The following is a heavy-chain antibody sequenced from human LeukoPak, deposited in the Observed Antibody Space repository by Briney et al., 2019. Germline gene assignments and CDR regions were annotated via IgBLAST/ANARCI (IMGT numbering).Heavy chain of an antibody. D-gene: IGHD6-13*01. V-gene: IGHV4-61*01. Sequence: SETLSLTCTVSGGSVSSGSYYWSWIRQPPGKGLEWIAYIHYGGSTNYNPSLKSRVTISVDTSKNQFSLKLRSVTAADTAVYYCARGVSSSSWYSEYYYFDYWGQGTLVTVSS. CDR2: IHYGGST. CDR3: ARGVSSSSWYSEYYYFDY. J-gene: IGHJ4*02. CDR1: GGSVSSGSYY.